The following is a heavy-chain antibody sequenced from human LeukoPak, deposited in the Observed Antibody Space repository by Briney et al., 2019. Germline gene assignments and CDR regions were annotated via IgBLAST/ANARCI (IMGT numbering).Heavy chain of an antibody. CDR1: GGSISSSSYY. D-gene: IGHD3-22*01. CDR3: ARGLRFAYDSSGGPLRY. CDR2: INHSGST. Sequence: SETLSLTCTVSGGSISSSSYYWGWIRQPPGKGLEWIGEINHSGSTNYNPSLKSRVTISVDTSKNQFSLKLSSVTAADTAVYYCARGLRFAYDSSGGPLRYWGQGTLVTVSS. J-gene: IGHJ4*02. V-gene: IGHV4-39*07.